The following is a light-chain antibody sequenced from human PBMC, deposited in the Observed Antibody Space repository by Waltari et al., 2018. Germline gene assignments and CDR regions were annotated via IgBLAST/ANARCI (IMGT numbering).Light chain of an antibody. Sequence: QSVLTQPPSVSAAPGQRVTISCSGGSSNIGNNYVSWYRQFPGTAPKLLIYENSERPSGIPGRFSGSKAGTSATRDSTGLQAGDEADYYCGTWDSSLSGAVFGGGTHLTVL. J-gene: IGLJ7*01. CDR1: SSNIGNNY. V-gene: IGLV1-51*02. CDR3: GTWDSSLSGAV. CDR2: ENS.